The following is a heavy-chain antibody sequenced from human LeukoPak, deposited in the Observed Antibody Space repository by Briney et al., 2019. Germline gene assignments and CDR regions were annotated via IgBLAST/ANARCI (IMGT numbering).Heavy chain of an antibody. CDR2: IYTSGST. Sequence: SETLSLTCTVSGGSISSYYWSWIRQPAGKGLEWLGRIYTSGSTNYNPSLKSRVTMSVDTSKNQFSLKLSSVTAADTAVYYCARRCCSSTSCWWDWFDPWGQGTLVTVSS. V-gene: IGHV4-4*07. CDR1: GGSISSYY. D-gene: IGHD2-2*01. J-gene: IGHJ5*02. CDR3: ARRCCSSTSCWWDWFDP.